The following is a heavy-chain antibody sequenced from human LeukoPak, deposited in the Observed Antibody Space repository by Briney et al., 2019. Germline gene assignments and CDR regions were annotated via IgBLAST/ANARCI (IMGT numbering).Heavy chain of an antibody. J-gene: IGHJ6*03. CDR1: GGSISSYY. CDR3: ARDLVVVITGHYYYYMDV. Sequence: SETLSLTCTVSGGSISSYYWSWIRQPAGKGLEWIGRIYTSGSTNYNPSLKSRVTMSVDTSKNQFSLKLSSVTAADTAVYYCARDLVVVITGHYYYYMDVWGKGTTVTISS. D-gene: IGHD3-22*01. CDR2: IYTSGST. V-gene: IGHV4-4*07.